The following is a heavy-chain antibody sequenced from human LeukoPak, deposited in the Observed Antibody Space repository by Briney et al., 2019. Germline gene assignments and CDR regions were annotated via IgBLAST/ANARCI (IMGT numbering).Heavy chain of an antibody. CDR2: IIPIFGTA. CDR1: GGTFSSYA. D-gene: IGHD3-22*01. Sequence: ASVKVSCKASGGTFSSYAISWVRQAPGQGLEWMGGIIPIFGTANYAQKFQGRVTITADESTSTAYMELSSLRSEDTAVYYCARGGSGYYYDSSGYGFDYWGQGTLVTVSS. J-gene: IGHJ4*02. CDR3: ARGGSGYYYDSSGYGFDY. V-gene: IGHV1-69*01.